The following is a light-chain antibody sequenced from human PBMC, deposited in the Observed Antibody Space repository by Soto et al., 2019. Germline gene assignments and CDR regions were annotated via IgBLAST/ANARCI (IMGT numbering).Light chain of an antibody. V-gene: IGKV1-5*01. CDR2: DAY. CDR1: QSISTW. Sequence: DIQMTQSPSTLSASVGDRVTITCRASQSISTWLAWYQQKPGKAPELLIYDAYRLRNEVPSRFSGSGSGTEFTLTISSLQPDDFATYYCQQYNSYSSFGQGTKVEIK. J-gene: IGKJ1*01. CDR3: QQYNSYSS.